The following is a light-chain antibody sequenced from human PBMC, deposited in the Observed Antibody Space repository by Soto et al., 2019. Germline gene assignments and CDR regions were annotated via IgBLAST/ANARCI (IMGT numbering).Light chain of an antibody. CDR2: EVT. Sequence: QSVLTQPASASGSPGQSITISCTGTSSDVGGYNYVSWYQHHPGETPKLLLFEVTKRPSGVSNRFSGSKSGNTASLTISGLQPEDEADYFCSSYTTSSTYVFGSGTKLTVL. V-gene: IGLV2-14*01. J-gene: IGLJ1*01. CDR1: SSDVGGYNY. CDR3: SSYTTSSTYV.